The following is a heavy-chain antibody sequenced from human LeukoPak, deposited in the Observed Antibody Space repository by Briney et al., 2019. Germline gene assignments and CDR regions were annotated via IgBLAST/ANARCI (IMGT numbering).Heavy chain of an antibody. V-gene: IGHV1-8*01. Sequence: ASVKVSCKASGYTFTSYDINWVLQATGQGLEWMGWMNPNSGNTGYAQKFQGRVTMTRNTSISTAYMELSSLRSEDTAVYYCARWGVITGTTFDYWGQGTLVTVSS. J-gene: IGHJ4*02. CDR2: MNPNSGNT. CDR3: ARWGVITGTTFDY. D-gene: IGHD1-20*01. CDR1: GYTFTSYD.